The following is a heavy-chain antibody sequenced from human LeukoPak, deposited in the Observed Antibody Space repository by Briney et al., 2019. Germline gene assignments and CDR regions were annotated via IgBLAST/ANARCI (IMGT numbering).Heavy chain of an antibody. CDR1: GFTFNDYY. CDR3: ATDGAGFDT. Sequence: GGSLRLSCAASGFTFNDYYMSWIRQAPGKGLEWLSYINIGGTNTHYADSVKGRFTISRDNAEKSLYLEMNNLRAEDTAVYYCATDGAGFDTWGQGVLITVSS. J-gene: IGHJ5*02. CDR2: INIGGTNT. V-gene: IGHV3-11*01.